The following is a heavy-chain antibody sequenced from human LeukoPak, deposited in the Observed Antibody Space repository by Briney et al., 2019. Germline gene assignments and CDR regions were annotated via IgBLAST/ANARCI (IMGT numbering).Heavy chain of an antibody. CDR3: AREKWLVYDY. CDR2: INQDESEK. Sequence: GGTLRLSCATSGFTFSSFWMSWVRQAPGKGLEWVANINQDESEKYYVDSVKGRFTISRDNAKKSLYLQMNNLRAEDTAVYYCAREKWLVYDYWGQGTLVTVSS. J-gene: IGHJ4*02. CDR1: GFTFSSFW. D-gene: IGHD6-19*01. V-gene: IGHV3-7*01.